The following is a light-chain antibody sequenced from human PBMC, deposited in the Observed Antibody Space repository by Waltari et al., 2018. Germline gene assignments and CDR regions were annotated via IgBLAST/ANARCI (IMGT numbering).Light chain of an antibody. CDR3: QQYNNYPFT. V-gene: IGKV1-5*03. CDR1: QSISSW. J-gene: IGKJ3*01. CDR2: KAS. Sequence: DIQMTQSPSTLSASVGDRVPITCRASQSISSWLAWYQQKPGKAPKILIDKASSLESGVPSRFSGSGSGTEFTLTISSLQPDDFATYYCQQYNNYPFTFGPGTKVDIK.